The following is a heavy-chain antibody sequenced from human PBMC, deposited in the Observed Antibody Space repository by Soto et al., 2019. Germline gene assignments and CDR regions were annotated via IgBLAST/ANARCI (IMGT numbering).Heavy chain of an antibody. Sequence: GSLRLSCAASGFTFSSYSMNWVRQAPGKGLEWVSSISSSSSYIYYADSVKGRFTISRDNAKNSLYLQMNSPRAEDTAVYYCARVNDGSGSYYSYYYYGMDVWGQGTTVTVSS. J-gene: IGHJ6*02. CDR2: ISSSSSYI. CDR3: ARVNDGSGSYYSYYYYGMDV. D-gene: IGHD3-10*01. CDR1: GFTFSSYS. V-gene: IGHV3-21*01.